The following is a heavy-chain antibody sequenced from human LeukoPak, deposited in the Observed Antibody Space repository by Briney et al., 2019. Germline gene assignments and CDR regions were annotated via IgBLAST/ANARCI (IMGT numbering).Heavy chain of an antibody. CDR2: INPSGGST. D-gene: IGHD4-17*01. J-gene: IGHJ4*02. V-gene: IGHV1-46*01. Sequence: ASVKVSCKASGYTFTSYYVHWVRQAPGQGLEWMGIINPSGGSTSYAQKFQGRVTMTRDMSTSTVYMELSSLRSEDTAVYYCANHYGDYIPRFDYWGQGTLVTVSS. CDR3: ANHYGDYIPRFDY. CDR1: GYTFTSYY.